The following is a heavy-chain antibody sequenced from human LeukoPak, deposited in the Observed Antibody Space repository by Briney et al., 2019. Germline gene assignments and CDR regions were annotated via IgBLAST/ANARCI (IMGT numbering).Heavy chain of an antibody. Sequence: GGSLRLSCAASGFTFSAYGINWVRQAPGKGLEWVSYISSTSSTIHYADAVKGRFTISRDNAKNSLYLQMNSLRDEDTAVYYCASRWGGYSSNFFDIWGRGTMVTVSS. CDR2: ISSTSSTI. CDR3: ASRWGGYSSNFFDI. V-gene: IGHV3-48*02. CDR1: GFTFSAYG. J-gene: IGHJ3*02. D-gene: IGHD6-13*01.